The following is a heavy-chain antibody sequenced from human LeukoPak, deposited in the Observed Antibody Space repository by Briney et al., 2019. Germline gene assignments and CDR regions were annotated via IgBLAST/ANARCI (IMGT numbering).Heavy chain of an antibody. Sequence: LAGGSLGLSCAASGFTVSSNYMSWVRQAPGKGLEWVSVIYSGGSTYYADSVKGRFTMSRDNSKNPLYLQMNSLRAEDTAVYYCVREDYHDSTDYWGQGTLVTVSS. J-gene: IGHJ4*02. CDR1: GFTVSSNY. CDR3: VREDYHDSTDY. CDR2: IYSGGST. D-gene: IGHD3-22*01. V-gene: IGHV3-66*02.